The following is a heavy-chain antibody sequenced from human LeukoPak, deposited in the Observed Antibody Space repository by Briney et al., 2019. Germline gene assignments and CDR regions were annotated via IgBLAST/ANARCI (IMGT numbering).Heavy chain of an antibody. J-gene: IGHJ4*02. CDR2: IDPSDSYT. CDR3: ARHVPLRFLEGPLDY. V-gene: IGHV5-10-1*01. Sequence: GESLKISCKGSGYSFTSYWISWVRQMPGEGLEWMGRIDPSDSYTNYSPSFQGHVTISADKSISTAYLQWSSLKASDTAMYYCARHVPLRFLEGPLDYWGQGTLVTVSS. CDR1: GYSFTSYW. D-gene: IGHD3-3*01.